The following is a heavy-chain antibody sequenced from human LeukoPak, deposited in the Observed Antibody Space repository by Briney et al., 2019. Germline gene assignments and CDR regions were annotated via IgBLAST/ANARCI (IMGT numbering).Heavy chain of an antibody. J-gene: IGHJ4*02. CDR1: GFTFSDYS. D-gene: IGHD2-2*01. CDR2: TSTTGTTK. Sequence: GGSLRLSCAASGFTFSDYSMSWIRQAPGKGLELVAYTSTTGTTKYYADSVKGRFTISRDNAQRSLYLQMNSLRAEDTALYYCVVGYCSSTSCRTLFDYWGQGTLVTVSS. CDR3: VVGYCSSTSCRTLFDY. V-gene: IGHV3-11*01.